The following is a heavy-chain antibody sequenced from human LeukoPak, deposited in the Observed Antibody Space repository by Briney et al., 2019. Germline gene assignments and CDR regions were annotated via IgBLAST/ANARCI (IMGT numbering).Heavy chain of an antibody. D-gene: IGHD4-17*01. J-gene: IGHJ3*02. Sequence: PGRSLRLSCAASGFTFSDYNMHWVRQAPGKGLEWVAVISYDGSNKYYVDSVKGRFTISRDNSKNTLYLQMNSLRPEDTAVYYCAKDRTYDYGTYDAFDIWGPGTMVTVSS. CDR3: AKDRTYDYGTYDAFDI. CDR2: ISYDGSNK. CDR1: GFTFSDYN. V-gene: IGHV3-30*18.